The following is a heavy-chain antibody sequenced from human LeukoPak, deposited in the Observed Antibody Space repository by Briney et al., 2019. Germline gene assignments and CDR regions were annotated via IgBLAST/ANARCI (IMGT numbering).Heavy chain of an antibody. CDR3: ARDAAIFDSSGYYYLW. V-gene: IGHV1-69*13. CDR1: GGTFSRYT. D-gene: IGHD3-22*01. CDR2: IIPIFGTA. Sequence: SVKVSCKASGGTFSRYTISWVRQAPGRGPEWMGGIIPIFGTANYAQKFQGRVTITADESTSTAYMELRSLRSEDTAVYYCARDAAIFDSSGYYYLWWGQGTLVTVSS. J-gene: IGHJ4*02.